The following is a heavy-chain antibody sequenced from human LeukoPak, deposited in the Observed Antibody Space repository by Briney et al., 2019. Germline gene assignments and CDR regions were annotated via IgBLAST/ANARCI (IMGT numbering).Heavy chain of an antibody. Sequence: GGSLRLSCAASGFTFSTYAITWVRQAPGKGLEWVSTISGSGDNTYYADSVKGRFTISRDNSKNTLYLQMNSLRAEDTAVYYCAKDRVSMYYFDYWGQGTLVTVSS. V-gene: IGHV3-23*01. J-gene: IGHJ4*02. CDR3: AKDRVSMYYFDY. CDR1: GFTFSTYA. CDR2: ISGSGDNT. D-gene: IGHD3-10*02.